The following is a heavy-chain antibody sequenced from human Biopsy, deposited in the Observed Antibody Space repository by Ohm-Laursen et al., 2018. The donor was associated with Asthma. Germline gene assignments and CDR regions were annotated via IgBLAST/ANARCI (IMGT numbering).Heavy chain of an antibody. CDR3: VSPPGY. Sequence: GTLSLTCTVSGGSISSSSYYWGWIRRPPGKGLESIGTIYYSGSTYYNPSLKSRVTLSVDASKNQFSLNLTSVTAADTAVYYCVSPPGYWGQGTRVTVSS. CDR2: IYYSGST. CDR1: GGSISSSSYY. V-gene: IGHV4-39*01. J-gene: IGHJ4*02.